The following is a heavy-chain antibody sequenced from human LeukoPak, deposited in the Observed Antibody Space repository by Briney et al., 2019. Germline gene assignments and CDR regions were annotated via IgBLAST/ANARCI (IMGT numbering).Heavy chain of an antibody. V-gene: IGHV4-59*08. CDR3: ARHEWGSYYNAFDY. CDR2: IYYSGST. Sequence: SETLSLTCTVSGGSFGTNYWSWIRQPPGRGLEWIGYIYYSGSTNYNPSLKSRVTISVDTSKNQFSLKLSSVTAADTAVYYCARHEWGSYYNAFDYWGQGTLVTVSS. CDR1: GGSFGTNY. J-gene: IGHJ4*02. D-gene: IGHD3-10*01.